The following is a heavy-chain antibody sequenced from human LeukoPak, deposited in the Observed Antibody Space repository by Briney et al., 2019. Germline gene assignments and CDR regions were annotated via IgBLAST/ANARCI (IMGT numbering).Heavy chain of an antibody. D-gene: IGHD6-19*01. Sequence: GGSLRLSCAASGFTFSSSAMSWVRQAPGKGLEWVSSISGSGSGGSTYYADSVKGRFTISRDNSKNTLYLQMNSLRAEDTAVYYCARDTQGGWSFGGRFDYWGQGTLVTVSS. CDR2: ISGSGSGGST. V-gene: IGHV3-23*01. CDR3: ARDTQGGWSFGGRFDY. J-gene: IGHJ4*02. CDR1: GFTFSSSA.